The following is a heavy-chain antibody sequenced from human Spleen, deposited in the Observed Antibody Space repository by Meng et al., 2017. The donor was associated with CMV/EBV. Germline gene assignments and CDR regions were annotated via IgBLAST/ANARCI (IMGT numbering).Heavy chain of an antibody. CDR2: INSDGSST. CDR1: GFTFSRYW. J-gene: IGHJ4*02. Sequence: VQMVESGGGLVQPGGSLRLSCEASGFTFSRYWMHWVRQAPGKGLVWVSRINSDGSSTNYADSVKGRFTISRDNAKNTLYLQLNSLRAEDTAVYYCATEAAAATRLDYWGQGTLVTVSS. CDR3: ATEAAAATRLDY. D-gene: IGHD6-13*01. V-gene: IGHV3-74*01.